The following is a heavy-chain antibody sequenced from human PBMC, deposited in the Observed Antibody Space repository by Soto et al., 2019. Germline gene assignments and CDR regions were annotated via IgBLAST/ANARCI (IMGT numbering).Heavy chain of an antibody. V-gene: IGHV4-59*01. D-gene: IGHD4-17*01. CDR3: ARASTATHGYYYYGLDV. Sequence: LSLTCTVSGGSISSYYWSWIRQPPGKGLEWIGYIYYSGSTNYNPSLKSRVTISVDTSKNQFSLKLSSVTAADTAVYYCARASTATHGYYYYGLDVWGQGTTVTVSS. J-gene: IGHJ6*02. CDR1: GGSISSYY. CDR2: IYYSGST.